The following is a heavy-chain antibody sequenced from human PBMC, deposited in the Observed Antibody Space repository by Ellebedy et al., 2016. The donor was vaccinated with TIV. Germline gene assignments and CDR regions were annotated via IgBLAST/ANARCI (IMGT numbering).Heavy chain of an antibody. D-gene: IGHD3-3*01. Sequence: LSLTCAASGFTFSAYGLHWVRQAPGKGLEWVAVIWRDGSREIYADSVKGRFTISRDNSKNTVFLQMNSLRAEDTAVYYCARESDLGSIGAGFDYWGQGDLVTVSS. CDR1: GFTFSAYG. CDR2: IWRDGSRE. V-gene: IGHV3-33*01. J-gene: IGHJ4*02. CDR3: ARESDLGSIGAGFDY.